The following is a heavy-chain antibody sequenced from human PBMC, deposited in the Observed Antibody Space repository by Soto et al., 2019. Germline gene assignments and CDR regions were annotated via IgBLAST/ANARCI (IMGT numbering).Heavy chain of an antibody. Sequence: QVQLQESGPGLVKPSETLSLTCTVSGGSISSGGYYWSWIRQHPGKGLEWIGYIYYSGSTYYKPALKRRVTISLDTSTNQFSLKLSSVTAADTAVYYCAREQGIAAAGTRAFDIWGQGTMVTVSS. CDR3: AREQGIAAAGTRAFDI. CDR1: GGSISSGGYY. V-gene: IGHV4-31*03. CDR2: IYYSGST. J-gene: IGHJ3*02. D-gene: IGHD6-13*01.